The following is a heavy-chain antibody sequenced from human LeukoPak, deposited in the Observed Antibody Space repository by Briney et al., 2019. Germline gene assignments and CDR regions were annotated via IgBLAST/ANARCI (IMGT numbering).Heavy chain of an antibody. Sequence: GWSLRLSCAASGFTFSSYGMHWVRQAPGKGLEWVAFIRYDGSNKYYADSVKGRFTISRDNSKNTLYLQMNSLRAEDTAVYYCAKDEGVQRAGTQGENYWGQGPLVTVSS. D-gene: IGHD6-13*01. CDR1: GFTFSSYG. CDR3: AKDEGVQRAGTQGENY. CDR2: IRYDGSNK. V-gene: IGHV3-30*02. J-gene: IGHJ4*02.